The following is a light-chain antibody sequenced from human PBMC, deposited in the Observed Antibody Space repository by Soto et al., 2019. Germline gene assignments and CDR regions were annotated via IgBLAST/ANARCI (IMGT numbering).Light chain of an antibody. Sequence: AIRMTQSPSSLSASTGDRVTITWRASQGISSYLAWYQQKPGKAPKLLIYAASTLQSGVPSRFSGSGSGTDCTLTISCLQSEDFATYYCQQYYSYPLPFGGGTKVEIK. J-gene: IGKJ4*01. CDR1: QGISSY. V-gene: IGKV1-8*01. CDR3: QQYYSYPLP. CDR2: AAS.